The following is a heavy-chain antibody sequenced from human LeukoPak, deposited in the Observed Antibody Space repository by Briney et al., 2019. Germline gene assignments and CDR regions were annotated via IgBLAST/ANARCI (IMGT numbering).Heavy chain of an antibody. V-gene: IGHV1-69*04. D-gene: IGHD3-10*01. CDR1: GGTFSNYS. Sequence: SVKVTCKAPGGTFSNYSINWVRQAPGQGLEWMGRIIPILEITNYAQKIQGRVTITADKSTSTAYMELSSLRFEDTAVYYCARAKRGVTNNWFDPWGQGTLVTVSS. CDR3: ARAKRGVTNNWFDP. CDR2: IIPILEIT. J-gene: IGHJ5*02.